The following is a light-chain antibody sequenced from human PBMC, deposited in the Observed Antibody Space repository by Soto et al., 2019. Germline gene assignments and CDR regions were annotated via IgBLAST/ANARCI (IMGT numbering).Light chain of an antibody. V-gene: IGLV1-40*01. J-gene: IGLJ1*01. CDR1: SSNIGAGYD. CDR2: GNG. Sequence: QSALTQPPSVSGAPGQRVTISCTGSSSNIGAGYDVHWYQQLPGTAPKLLIFGNGNRPSGVPDRFSGSKSDTSASLAITGLQAEDEADYYCQTYDSSLSGLVFGTGTKVTVL. CDR3: QTYDSSLSGLV.